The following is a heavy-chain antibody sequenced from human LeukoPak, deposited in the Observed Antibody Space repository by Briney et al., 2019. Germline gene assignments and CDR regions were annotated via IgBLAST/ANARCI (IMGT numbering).Heavy chain of an antibody. CDR2: FDPEDGET. CDR1: GYTLTELS. D-gene: IGHD6-13*01. CDR3: ATLRHSSSWLNWFDP. J-gene: IGHJ5*02. Sequence: ASVKVSCKVSGYTLTELSMHWVRQAPGKGLEWMLGFDPEDGETIYAQKFQGRVTMTEDTSTDTAYMELSSLRSEDTAVYYCATLRHSSSWLNWFDPWGQGTLVTVSS. V-gene: IGHV1-24*01.